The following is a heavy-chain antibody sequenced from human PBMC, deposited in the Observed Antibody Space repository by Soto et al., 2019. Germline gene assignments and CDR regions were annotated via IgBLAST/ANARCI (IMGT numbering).Heavy chain of an antibody. CDR3: VKGLNYNFDNIGFHG. J-gene: IGHJ4*02. CDR2: ISWNSGSA. Sequence: PGGSLRLSCAASGFTFDDYAMHWVRQLPGKGLEWVSGISWNSGSAAYMDSVKGRFLISRDNAKKSLFLQMRSLRPEDTALYYCVKGLNYNFDNIGFHGWGQGTPVTVSS. CDR1: GFTFDDYA. D-gene: IGHD3-22*01. V-gene: IGHV3-9*01.